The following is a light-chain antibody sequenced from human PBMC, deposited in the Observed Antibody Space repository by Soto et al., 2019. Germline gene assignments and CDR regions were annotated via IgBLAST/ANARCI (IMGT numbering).Light chain of an antibody. Sequence: QSALTQPASASGSPGQSITVSCTGTSSDVGGYNYVSWYQQHPGKAPKLMIYDVTNRPSGVPNRFSGSKSGNTASLTISGLHADDEADYYCSSYTISSNHLYVFGTGTKLTVL. CDR3: SSYTISSNHLYV. CDR2: DVT. J-gene: IGLJ1*01. V-gene: IGLV2-14*01. CDR1: SSDVGGYNY.